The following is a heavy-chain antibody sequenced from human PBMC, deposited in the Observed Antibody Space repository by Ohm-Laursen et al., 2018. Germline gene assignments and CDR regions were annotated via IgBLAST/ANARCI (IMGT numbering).Heavy chain of an antibody. CDR2: ISGSGSST. V-gene: IGHV3-23*01. D-gene: IGHD5-24*01. CDR1: GVTFSSYA. CDR3: AKDIKDGTYYFDY. J-gene: IGHJ4*02. Sequence: SLRLSCAASGVTFSSYAMSWVSRAPGKGLEWVSGISGSGSSTYYADSVKGRFTISRDNSKNTLYLQMNSLRAEDTAVYYCAKDIKDGTYYFDYWGQGTLVTVSS.